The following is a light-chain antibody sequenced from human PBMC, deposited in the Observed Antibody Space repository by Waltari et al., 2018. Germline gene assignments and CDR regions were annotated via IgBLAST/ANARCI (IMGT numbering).Light chain of an antibody. CDR3: QQSHSAPYT. Sequence: IQMTQSLSSLSASVGDRVTIPCRASQSVGSYLNWYQHKPGEAPKLLIYATSTLRTGVPSRFSGSGYGTDFTLTITSLQAEDFSSYYCQQSHSAPYTFGQGTNLQI. CDR2: ATS. J-gene: IGKJ2*01. V-gene: IGKV1-39*01. CDR1: QSVGSY.